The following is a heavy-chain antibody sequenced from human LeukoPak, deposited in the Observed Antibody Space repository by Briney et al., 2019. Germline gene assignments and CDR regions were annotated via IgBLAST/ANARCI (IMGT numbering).Heavy chain of an antibody. Sequence: GGSLRLSCAAYGFTFDDYGMSWVRQAPGKGLEWVSGINWNGGSTGYADSVKGRFTISRDNAKNSLYLQMNSLRAEDTALYYCARGTLAYSSGWYGLFFDYWGQGTLVTVSS. CDR2: INWNGGST. V-gene: IGHV3-20*04. CDR3: ARGTLAYSSGWYGLFFDY. CDR1: GFTFDDYG. J-gene: IGHJ4*02. D-gene: IGHD6-19*01.